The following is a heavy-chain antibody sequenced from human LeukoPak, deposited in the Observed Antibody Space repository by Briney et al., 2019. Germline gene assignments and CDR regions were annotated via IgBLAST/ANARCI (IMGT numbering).Heavy chain of an antibody. V-gene: IGHV3-15*01. CDR1: GFTFSIAW. Sequence: KPGGSLRLSCAASGFTFSIAWMSWVRQAPGKGLEWVGRIKSKPAGGTTDYAAPVKGRFTISRDDSKNTLYLQMNSLITEDTAVYFCATEYFGSFNFWGQGTLVTASP. CDR2: IKSKPAGGTT. CDR3: ATEYFGSFNF. D-gene: IGHD1-26*01. J-gene: IGHJ4*02.